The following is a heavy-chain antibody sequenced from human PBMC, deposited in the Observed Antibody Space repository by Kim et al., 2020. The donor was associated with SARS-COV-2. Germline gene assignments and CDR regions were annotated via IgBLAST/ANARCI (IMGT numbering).Heavy chain of an antibody. J-gene: IGHJ3*02. CDR2: ITKSSTTI. CDR3: VRDRMGGAFDI. V-gene: IGHV3-48*02. CDR1: GFTFSAYD. D-gene: IGHD3-16*01. Sequence: GGSLRRSCATSGFTFSAYDMNWVRQAPGKGLEWLSFITKSSTTIYYADSVKGRFTTSRDNAKNSLHLQMNSLKDEDTAVYHCVRDRMGGAFDIWGQGTLVTVSS.